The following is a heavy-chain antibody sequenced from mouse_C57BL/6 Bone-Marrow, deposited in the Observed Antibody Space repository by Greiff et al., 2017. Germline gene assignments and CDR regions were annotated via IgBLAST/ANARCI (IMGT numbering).Heavy chain of an antibody. CDR2: IWGVGST. Sequence: VQLQQSGPGLVAPSQSLSITCTVSGFSLTSYGVDWVRQSPGKGLEWLGAIWGVGSTNYNSAPKSRLSISKDNSKSQVFLEMNSLRTYDTAMYYWAGLNWDGFAYWGQGTLVTVSA. CDR1: GFSLTSYG. CDR3: AGLNWDGFAY. V-gene: IGHV2-6*01. J-gene: IGHJ3*01. D-gene: IGHD4-1*01.